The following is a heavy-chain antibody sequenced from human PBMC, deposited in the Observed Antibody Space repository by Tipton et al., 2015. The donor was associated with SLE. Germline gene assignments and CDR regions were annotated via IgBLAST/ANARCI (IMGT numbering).Heavy chain of an antibody. CDR1: GFTFSSYE. Sequence: SLRLSCAASGFTFSSYEMNWVRQAPGKGLEWVSYISGSGSTIYYADSVKGRFTISRDNAKNSLYLQMNSLRAEDTAVYYCARDKVGVTAFDYWGQGTLVTVSS. V-gene: IGHV3-48*03. CDR2: ISGSGSTI. D-gene: IGHD1-26*01. CDR3: ARDKVGVTAFDY. J-gene: IGHJ4*02.